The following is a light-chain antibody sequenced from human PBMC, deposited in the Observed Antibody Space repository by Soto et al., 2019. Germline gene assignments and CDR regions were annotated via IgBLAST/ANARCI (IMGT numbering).Light chain of an antibody. CDR2: GAS. CDR1: QSVTSSY. CDR3: QQYGSSPFT. V-gene: IGKV3-20*01. Sequence: EIVLTQSPGTLSLSPGERATLSSRASQSVTSSYLAWYQQKPGQAPRLLIYGASSRATGIPDRFSGSGSGTDFTLTISRLEPEDFAVYYCQQYGSSPFTFGPGTRLEIK. J-gene: IGKJ5*01.